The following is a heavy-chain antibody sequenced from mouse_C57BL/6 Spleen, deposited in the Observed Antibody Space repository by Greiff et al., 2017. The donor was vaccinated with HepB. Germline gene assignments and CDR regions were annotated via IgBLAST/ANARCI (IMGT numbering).Heavy chain of an antibody. CDR2: ISSGGSYT. CDR3: AIRGDVRTFDY. V-gene: IGHV5-6*01. D-gene: IGHD3-3*01. CDR1: GFTFSSYG. Sequence: EVHLVESGGDLVKPGGSLKLSCAASGFTFSSYGMSWVRQTPDKRLEWVATISSGGSYTYYPDSVKGRFTISRDNAKNTLYLQMSSLKSEDTAMYYCAIRGDVRTFDYWGQGTTLTVSS. J-gene: IGHJ2*01.